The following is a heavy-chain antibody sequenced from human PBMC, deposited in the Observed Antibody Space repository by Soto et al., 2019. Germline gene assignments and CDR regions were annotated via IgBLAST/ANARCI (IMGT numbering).Heavy chain of an antibody. CDR2: IYPGDSDT. J-gene: IGHJ5*02. D-gene: IGHD1-1*01. V-gene: IGHV5-51*01. CDR3: ASQKTVIRGTLSSNWFDP. CDR1: GYTFTDYW. Sequence: GESLKISCKGYGYTFTDYWIGWVRQMPGKGLELIGLIYPGDSDTRYSPSFQGRVTISADKSISTAFLQWSSLRASDTAMYYCASQKTVIRGTLSSNWFDPWGQGTLVTVS.